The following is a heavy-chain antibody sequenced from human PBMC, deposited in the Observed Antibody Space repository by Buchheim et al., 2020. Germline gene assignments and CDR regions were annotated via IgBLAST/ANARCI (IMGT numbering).Heavy chain of an antibody. CDR3: ARVGTTWAYFDY. CDR1: GVSMKNYY. Sequence: QVQLQESGPGLVKPSETLSLTCNVSGVSMKNYYWSWIRQPPGKGLEWIGYMYYSGGSNYTPSPNGRATISIDTSKSQFPLILKSISAADTAMYYCARVGTTWAYFDYWGQGT. V-gene: IGHV4-59*01. J-gene: IGHJ4*02. D-gene: IGHD2/OR15-2a*01. CDR2: MYYSGGS.